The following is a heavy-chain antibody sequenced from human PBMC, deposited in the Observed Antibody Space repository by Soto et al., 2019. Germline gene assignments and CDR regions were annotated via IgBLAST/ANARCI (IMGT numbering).Heavy chain of an antibody. CDR2: ISYDGSNK. D-gene: IGHD5-18*01. J-gene: IGHJ6*02. CDR3: AGTGYSYGYRYYYYGMDV. Sequence: GGSLRLSCAASGFTFSSYAMHWVRQAPGKGLEWVAVISYDGSNKYYADSVKGRFTISRDNSKNTLYLQMNSLRAEDTAVYYCAGTGYSYGYRYYYYGMDVWGQGTTVTVSS. CDR1: GFTFSSYA. V-gene: IGHV3-30-3*01.